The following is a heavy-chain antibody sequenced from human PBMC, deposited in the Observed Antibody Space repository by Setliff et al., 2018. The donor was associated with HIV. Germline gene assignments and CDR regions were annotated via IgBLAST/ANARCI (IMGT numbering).Heavy chain of an antibody. V-gene: IGHV3-74*01. CDR2: INSDGSST. D-gene: IGHD4-17*01. J-gene: IGHJ4*02. Sequence: GGSLRLSCAASGFTFSSYGMHWVRQAPGKGLVWVSRINSDGSSTSYADSVKGRFTISRDNANNTLYLQMNNLRAEDTAVYYCARKTYGDPLYYFDYWGQGTLVTVSS. CDR3: ARKTYGDPLYYFDY. CDR1: GFTFSSYG.